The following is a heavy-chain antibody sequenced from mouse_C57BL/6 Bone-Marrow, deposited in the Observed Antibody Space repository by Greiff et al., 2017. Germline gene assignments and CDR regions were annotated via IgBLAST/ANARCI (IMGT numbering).Heavy chain of an antibody. J-gene: IGHJ2*01. CDR1: GYTFTDHT. CDR2: IYPRDGST. CDR3: ARSIPYYYGSKYYFDY. V-gene: IGHV1-78*01. D-gene: IGHD1-1*01. Sequence: QVQLKQSDAELVKPGASVKISCKVSGYTFTDHTIHWMKQRPEQGLEWIGYIYPRDGSTKYNEKFKGKATLTADKSSSTAYMQLNSLTSEDSAVYFWARSIPYYYGSKYYFDYWGQGTTLTVSS.